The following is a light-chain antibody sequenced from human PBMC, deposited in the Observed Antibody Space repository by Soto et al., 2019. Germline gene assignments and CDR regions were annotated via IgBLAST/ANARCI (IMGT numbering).Light chain of an antibody. CDR1: QSVSSS. CDR2: GAS. CDR3: QQSYSTPFT. V-gene: IGKV3-15*01. Sequence: EIVMTQSPATLSVSPGERATLSCRASQSVSSSLAWYQQKPGQAPRLLIYGASTRATGIPARFSGSGSGTEFTLTISSLQSEDFAVYYCQQSYSTPFTFGPGTKVDIK. J-gene: IGKJ3*01.